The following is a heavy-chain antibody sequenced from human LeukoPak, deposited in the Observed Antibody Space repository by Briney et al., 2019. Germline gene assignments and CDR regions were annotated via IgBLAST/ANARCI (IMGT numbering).Heavy chain of an antibody. CDR3: AKGRYDYVWGSYRL. CDR2: ISGSGGST. Sequence: TGGSLRLSCAASVFTLSSYSMRWVRQARWKGLEWVSAISGSGGSTYYADSVKGRFTISRDNSKNTLYLQMNSLRAEDTAVYYCAKGRYDYVWGSYRLGGQGTLVTVSS. CDR1: VFTLSSYS. J-gene: IGHJ4*02. V-gene: IGHV3-23*01. D-gene: IGHD3-16*02.